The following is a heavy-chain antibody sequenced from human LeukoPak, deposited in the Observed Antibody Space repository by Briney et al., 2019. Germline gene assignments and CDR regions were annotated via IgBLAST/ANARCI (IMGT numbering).Heavy chain of an antibody. Sequence: PGRSLRLSCAASGFTFSSYGMHWVRQAPGKGLEWVAVIWYDGSNKYYADSVKGRFTISRDNSKNTLYLQMNSLRAEDTAVYYCARDGGDPPFDYWGQETLVTVSS. D-gene: IGHD2-21*02. CDR1: GFTFSSYG. V-gene: IGHV3-33*01. CDR3: ARDGGDPPFDY. CDR2: IWYDGSNK. J-gene: IGHJ4*02.